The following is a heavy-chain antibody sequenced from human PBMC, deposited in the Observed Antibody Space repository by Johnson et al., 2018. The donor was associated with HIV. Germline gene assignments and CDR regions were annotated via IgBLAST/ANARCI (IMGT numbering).Heavy chain of an antibody. Sequence: QVQLVESGGGVVQPGGSLRLSCAASGFTFSSYGMHWVRQAPGKGLEWVAFIRYDGSNKYYTDSVKGRFTISRDNSKNTLYLQMNSLKTEDTGVYYCSTEGVRDGYSGSYLVSLDAFDIWGQGTMVTVSS. J-gene: IGHJ3*02. V-gene: IGHV3-30*02. CDR3: STEGVRDGYSGSYLVSLDAFDI. CDR2: IRYDGSNK. D-gene: IGHD1-26*01. CDR1: GFTFSSYG.